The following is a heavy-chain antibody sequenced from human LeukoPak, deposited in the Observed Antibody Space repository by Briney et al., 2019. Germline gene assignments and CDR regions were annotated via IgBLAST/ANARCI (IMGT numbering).Heavy chain of an antibody. V-gene: IGHV4-34*01. J-gene: IGHJ4*02. CDR2: INHSGST. D-gene: IGHD3-3*01. CDR3: ARGPADNGDRTRRSGDDY. CDR1: GGSFSGYY. Sequence: SETLSLTCAVYGGSFSGYYWSWIRQPPGKGLEWIREINHSGSTNYNPSLKSRVTISVDTSKNQFSLKLSSVTAADTAVYYCARGPADNGDRTRRSGDDYWGQGTLVTVSS.